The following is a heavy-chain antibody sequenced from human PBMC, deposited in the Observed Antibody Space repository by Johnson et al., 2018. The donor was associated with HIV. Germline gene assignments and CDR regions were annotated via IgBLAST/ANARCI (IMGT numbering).Heavy chain of an antibody. CDR1: GFTFDDYG. Sequence: VQLVESGGGLVKPGGSLRLSCAASGFTFDDYGMSWVRQAPGKGLEWVSGINWNGGSTGYVDSMKGRFTISRENARNSLYLQMNSLRAEDTALYYCAISIPRPGLWYAVESWGQGRMVTV. J-gene: IGHJ3*02. V-gene: IGHV3-20*04. D-gene: IGHD2-21*01. CDR3: AISIPRPGLWYAVES. CDR2: INWNGGST.